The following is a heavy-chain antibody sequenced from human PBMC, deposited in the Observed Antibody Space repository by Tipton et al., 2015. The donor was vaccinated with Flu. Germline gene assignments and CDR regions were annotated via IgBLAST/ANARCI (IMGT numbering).Heavy chain of an antibody. Sequence: TLSLTCSVSGDSIGGAYYWGWIRQPPGKGLEWIGNSHHTGNTYRNPSLKSRVIISVDRSKDQFSLKLTSVTAADTAVYYCARRGFSNYVSEPKNWFDPWGQGTLVTVSS. J-gene: IGHJ5*02. CDR1: GDSIGGAYY. CDR3: ARRGFSNYVSEPKNWFDP. CDR2: SHHTGNT. V-gene: IGHV4-38-2*01. D-gene: IGHD4-11*01.